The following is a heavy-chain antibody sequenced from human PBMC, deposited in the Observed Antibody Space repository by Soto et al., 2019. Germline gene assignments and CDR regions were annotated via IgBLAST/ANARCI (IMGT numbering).Heavy chain of an antibody. D-gene: IGHD4-17*01. V-gene: IGHV4-31*03. CDR2: IYYSGST. Sequence: SETLSLTCTVSGGSISSGGYYWSWIRQHPGKGLEWIGYIYYSGSTYYNPSLKSRVTISVDTSKNQFSLKLSSVTAADTAVYYCARDRRYGDSWYYGMGVWGQGTTVTVSS. CDR1: GGSISSGGYY. CDR3: ARDRRYGDSWYYGMGV. J-gene: IGHJ6*02.